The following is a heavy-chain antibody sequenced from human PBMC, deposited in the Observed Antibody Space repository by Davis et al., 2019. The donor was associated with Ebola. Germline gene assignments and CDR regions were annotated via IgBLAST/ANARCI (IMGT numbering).Heavy chain of an antibody. Sequence: MPSETLSLTCAVYGGSFSGYYWSWIRQPPGKGLEWIGEINHSGSTNYNPSLKSRVTIPVDTSKNQFSLKLSSVTAADTAVYYCAGWFGELLYYYYYGMDVWGKGTTVTVSS. J-gene: IGHJ6*04. D-gene: IGHD3-10*01. CDR2: INHSGST. CDR1: GGSFSGYY. V-gene: IGHV4-34*01. CDR3: AGWFGELLYYYYYGMDV.